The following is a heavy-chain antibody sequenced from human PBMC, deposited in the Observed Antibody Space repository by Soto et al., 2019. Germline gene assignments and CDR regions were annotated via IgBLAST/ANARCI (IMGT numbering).Heavy chain of an antibody. CDR3: ARYRREAVAGYTLDN. CDR2: VYNSGST. D-gene: IGHD6-13*01. CDR1: GGSISSNY. J-gene: IGHJ4*02. V-gene: IGHV4-59*01. Sequence: TLSLTCTVSGGSISSNYWTWIRQPPGKGLEWIGYVYNSGSTNYNPSLKSRVTISEDTSKSQFSLKVDSMTAADTAVYYCARYRREAVAGYTLDNWGQGILVTVSS.